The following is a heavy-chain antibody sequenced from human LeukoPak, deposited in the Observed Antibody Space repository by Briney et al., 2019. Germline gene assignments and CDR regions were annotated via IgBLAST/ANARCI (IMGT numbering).Heavy chain of an antibody. CDR2: IYYSGST. Sequence: SETLSLTCTVSSGSISSYYWSWIRQPPGKGLEWIGYIYYSGSTNYNPSLKGRVTMSVDTSKNQLSLRLSSVTAADTAVYYCARGSDYGDYWGQGTLVTVSS. J-gene: IGHJ4*02. V-gene: IGHV4-59*01. CDR3: ARGSDYGDY. D-gene: IGHD3-3*01. CDR1: SGSISSYY.